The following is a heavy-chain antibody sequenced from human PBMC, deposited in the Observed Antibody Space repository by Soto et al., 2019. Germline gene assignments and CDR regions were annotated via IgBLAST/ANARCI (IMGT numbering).Heavy chain of an antibody. D-gene: IGHD5-12*01. Sequence: PGGSLRLSCAASGFTFSSYAMSWVRQAPGKGLEWVSAISGSGGSTYYADSVKGRFTISRDNSKNTLYLQMNSLRVEDTAVYYCAKNKRRPLVATIFPAFDYWGQGT. CDR2: ISGSGGST. V-gene: IGHV3-23*01. CDR1: GFTFSSYA. J-gene: IGHJ4*02. CDR3: AKNKRRPLVATIFPAFDY.